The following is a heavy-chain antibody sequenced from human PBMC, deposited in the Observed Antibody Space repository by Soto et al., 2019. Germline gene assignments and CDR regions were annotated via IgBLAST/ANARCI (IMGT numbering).Heavy chain of an antibody. D-gene: IGHD6-13*01. Sequence: QVQLVESGGGVVQPGRSLRLSFAASGFTFSSYGMHWVRQAPGKGLGWVAVISYEGSNKNYADSVKGRFTISRDNSKNTLYLQMNSLRAEDTAVYYCAKGNKQQLAWGDVWGQGTTVTVSS. V-gene: IGHV3-30*18. CDR1: GFTFSSYG. CDR3: AKGNKQQLAWGDV. J-gene: IGHJ6*02. CDR2: ISYEGSNK.